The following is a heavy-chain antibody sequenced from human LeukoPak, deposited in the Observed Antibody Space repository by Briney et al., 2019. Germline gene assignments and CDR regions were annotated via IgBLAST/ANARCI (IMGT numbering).Heavy chain of an antibody. Sequence: GGSLRLSCAASGFTFSNYWMGWVRQAPGKRPEWVANMNIDGSEKYYADSVKGRFSISRDNARNSVYLQMASLRVEDTAVYYCARDPVEWELLLDYWGQGTLVTVSS. V-gene: IGHV3-7*01. CDR3: ARDPVEWELLLDY. CDR2: MNIDGSEK. J-gene: IGHJ4*02. D-gene: IGHD1-26*01. CDR1: GFTFSNYW.